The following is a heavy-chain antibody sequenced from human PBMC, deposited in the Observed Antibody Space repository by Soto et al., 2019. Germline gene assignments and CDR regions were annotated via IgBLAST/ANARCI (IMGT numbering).Heavy chain of an antibody. CDR2: INHSGST. CDR3: AREGIAAAYAQYNWFVP. V-gene: IGHV4-34*01. D-gene: IGHD6-13*01. CDR1: GGSFSGYY. J-gene: IGHJ5*02. Sequence: PSETLSLTCAVYGGSFSGYYWSWIRQPPGKGLEWIGEINHSGSTNYNPSLKSRVTISVDTSKNQFSLKLSSVTAADTAVYYCAREGIAAAYAQYNWFVPWGQGILVSVSP.